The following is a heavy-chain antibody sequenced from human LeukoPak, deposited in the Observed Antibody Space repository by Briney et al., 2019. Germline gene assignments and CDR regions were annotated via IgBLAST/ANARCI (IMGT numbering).Heavy chain of an antibody. J-gene: IGHJ4*02. V-gene: IGHV3-23*01. D-gene: IGHD6-6*01. CDR2: ISGSGGST. Sequence: PGGSLRLSCAASGFTFSSYAMSWDRQAPGKGLEWVSAISGSGGSTYYADSVKGRFTISRDNSKNTLYLQMNSLRAEDTAVYYCAKDQRIAARRGPWFDYWGQGTLVTVSS. CDR3: AKDQRIAARRGPWFDY. CDR1: GFTFSSYA.